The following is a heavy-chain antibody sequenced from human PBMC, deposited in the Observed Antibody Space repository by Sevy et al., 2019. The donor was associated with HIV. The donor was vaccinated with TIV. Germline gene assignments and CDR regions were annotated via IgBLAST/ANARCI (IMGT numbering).Heavy chain of an antibody. CDR2: INPSGGST. CDR1: GYTFTSYY. CDR3: ARDLRPGAAAGSPRGNKYGMDV. D-gene: IGHD6-13*01. J-gene: IGHJ6*02. V-gene: IGHV1-46*01. Sequence: ASVKVSCKASGYTFTSYYMHWVRQAPGQGLEWMGIINPSGGSTSYAQKFQVRVTMTRDTSTSTVYMELSSLRSEDTAVYYCARDLRPGAAAGSPRGNKYGMDVWGQGTTVTVSS.